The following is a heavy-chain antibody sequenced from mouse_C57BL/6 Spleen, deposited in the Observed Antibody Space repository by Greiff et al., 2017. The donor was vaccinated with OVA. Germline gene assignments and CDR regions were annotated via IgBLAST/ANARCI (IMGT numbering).Heavy chain of an antibody. Sequence: QVQLKESGPELVKPGASVKISCKASGYAFSSSWMNWVKQRPGKGLEWIGRIYPGDGDTNYNGKFKGKATLTADKSSSTAYMQLSSLTSEDSAVYFCARLLIYGIPMDYWGQGTSVTVSS. D-gene: IGHD1-1*01. CDR1: GYAFSSSW. V-gene: IGHV1-82*01. CDR2: IYPGDGDT. J-gene: IGHJ4*01. CDR3: ARLLIYGIPMDY.